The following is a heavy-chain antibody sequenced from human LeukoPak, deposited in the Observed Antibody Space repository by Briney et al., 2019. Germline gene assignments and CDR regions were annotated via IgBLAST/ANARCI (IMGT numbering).Heavy chain of an antibody. CDR3: ARPRERWLGNDAFDM. D-gene: IGHD6-19*01. CDR2: IYYSGST. V-gene: IGHV4-61*05. J-gene: IGHJ3*02. CDR1: SGSMSTSSYY. Sequence: SETLSLTCTVSSGSMSTSSYYWSWIRQPPGKGLEWIGYIYYSGSTNYNPSLKSRVTISIDTSKNQFSLKLSSVTAADTAVYYCARPRERWLGNDAFDMWGQGTMVTVSS.